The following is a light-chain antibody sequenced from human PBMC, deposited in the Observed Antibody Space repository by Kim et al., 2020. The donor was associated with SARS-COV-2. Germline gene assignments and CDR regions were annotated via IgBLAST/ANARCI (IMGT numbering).Light chain of an antibody. CDR3: QQYGSSPRT. CDR2: GAS. Sequence: EVVLTQSPGTLSLSPGERATLSCRASESVGSNLAWYQQNPGQAPRLLIFGASSRATGIPDRFSGSGSGTDFTLTISRLEPEDFAVYSCQQYGSSPRTFGQGTKLEI. CDR1: ESVGSN. J-gene: IGKJ2*01. V-gene: IGKV3-20*01.